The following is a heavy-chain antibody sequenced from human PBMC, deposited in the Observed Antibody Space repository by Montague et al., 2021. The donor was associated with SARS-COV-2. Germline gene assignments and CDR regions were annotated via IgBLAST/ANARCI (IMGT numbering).Heavy chain of an antibody. CDR1: GGSISSYY. CDR3: ARDHMTILFMVYYGMDV. J-gene: IGHJ6*02. Sequence: SETLSLTCTVSGGSISSYYWSWIRQPAGKGLEWIGRIYPSGSTKXNPSLKSRVTMSVDTSKNQFSLKLSSVTAADTAVYYCARDHMTILFMVYYGMDVWGQGTTVTVSS. V-gene: IGHV4-4*07. D-gene: IGHD4/OR15-4a*01. CDR2: IYPSGST.